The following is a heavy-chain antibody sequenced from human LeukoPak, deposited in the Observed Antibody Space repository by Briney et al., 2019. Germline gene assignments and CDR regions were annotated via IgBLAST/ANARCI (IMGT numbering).Heavy chain of an antibody. D-gene: IGHD1-26*01. CDR2: ISSSSGYI. CDR1: GFTFSSYS. V-gene: IGHV3-21*01. CDR3: ARAPYNSGSYPLYFDY. Sequence: PGGSLRLSCAASGFTFSSYSMNWVRQAPGKGLEWVSSISSSSGYIYYADSVKGRFTISRDNAKNSLYLQMNSLRAEDTAVYYCARAPYNSGSYPLYFDYWGQGTLVTVSS. J-gene: IGHJ4*02.